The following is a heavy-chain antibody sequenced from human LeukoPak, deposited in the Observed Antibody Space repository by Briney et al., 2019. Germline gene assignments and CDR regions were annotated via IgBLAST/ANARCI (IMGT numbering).Heavy chain of an antibody. Sequence: GGSLRLSCAASGFTLSDYYMTWIRQAPGKGLDWVSYISSRGSIIYYADSVKGRFTISRDNAKNSLYLQMNSLRAEDTAVYYCARGDYYDTSGYYYPHYWGQGTLVTVSS. J-gene: IGHJ4*02. CDR3: ARGDYYDTSGYYYPHY. V-gene: IGHV3-11*01. D-gene: IGHD3-22*01. CDR1: GFTLSDYY. CDR2: ISSRGSII.